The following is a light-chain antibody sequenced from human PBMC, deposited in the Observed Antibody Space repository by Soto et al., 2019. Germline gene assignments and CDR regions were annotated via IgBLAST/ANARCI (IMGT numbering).Light chain of an antibody. Sequence: EIVLTQSPGTLSLSPGERATLSCRASQSVSSNLAWYQQKRGQAPRLVIHGASNRATDIPDRISGSGSGTDFTLTISRLEPEDFAVYYCQQYGDSPVTFGQGTKVDIK. CDR3: QQYGDSPVT. CDR2: GAS. V-gene: IGKV3-20*01. J-gene: IGKJ1*01. CDR1: QSVSSN.